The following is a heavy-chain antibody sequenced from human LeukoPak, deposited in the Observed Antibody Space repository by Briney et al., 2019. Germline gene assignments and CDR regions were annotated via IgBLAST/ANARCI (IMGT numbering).Heavy chain of an antibody. CDR1: GGSFSDYS. V-gene: IGHV4-59*12. D-gene: IGHD6-19*01. J-gene: IGHJ6*03. CDR2: IYYSGST. CDR3: AREMYLYVAVAGDQDYYYYYMDV. Sequence: SETLSLTCAVYGGSFSDYSWSWIRQPPGKGLEWIGYIYYSGSTNYNPSLKSRVTISVDTSKNQFSLKLSSVTAADTAVYYCAREMYLYVAVAGDQDYYYYYMDVWGKGTTVTISS.